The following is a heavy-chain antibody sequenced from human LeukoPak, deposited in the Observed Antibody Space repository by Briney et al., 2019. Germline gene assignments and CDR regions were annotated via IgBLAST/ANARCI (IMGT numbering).Heavy chain of an antibody. J-gene: IGHJ4*02. Sequence: PGGSLRLSCAASGFTFSSYSMNWVRQAPGKGLEWVSSISSSSYIYYAAAVKGRLTIYSGNAKNSLDLQMNRLRAEDTAVYDCARGDDFSGDYWGQGTLVTVSS. CDR1: GFTFSSYS. CDR2: ISSSSYI. CDR3: ARGDDFSGDY. D-gene: IGHD3/OR15-3a*01. V-gene: IGHV3-21*01.